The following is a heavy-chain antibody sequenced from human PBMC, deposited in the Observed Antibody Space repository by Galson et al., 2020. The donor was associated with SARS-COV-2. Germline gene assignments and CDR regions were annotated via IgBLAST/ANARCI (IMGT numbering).Heavy chain of an antibody. J-gene: IGHJ2*01. V-gene: IGHV3-11*04. CDR2: ISSSGTTI. CDR3: GRDVYATWGLFDP. Sequence: GGSLRLSCAASGFTFSDSYMSWIRQAPGKGLEWVSHISSSGTTIYYADSVKGRFTISRDNAKNSLYLQMNCLGAEATAVYYCGRDVYATWGLFDPWCRSTLVTVPS. CDR1: GFTFSDSY. D-gene: IGHD3-16*01.